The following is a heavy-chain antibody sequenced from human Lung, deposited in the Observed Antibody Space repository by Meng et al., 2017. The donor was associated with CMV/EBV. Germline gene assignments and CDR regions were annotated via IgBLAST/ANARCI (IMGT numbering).Heavy chain of an antibody. J-gene: IGHJ4*02. Sequence: GGSLRLXCKSSGYSFATCWIGWVRQMPGKDLEWMGMIYCGDSKTIYSPFFQGQVTISADKSISTAYLQWSSLQASDAAMYYCAGHYDSSWFGYWGQGTLVTVSS. CDR3: AGHYDSSWFGY. CDR2: IYCGDSKT. V-gene: IGHV5-51*01. D-gene: IGHD6-13*01. CDR1: GYSFATCW.